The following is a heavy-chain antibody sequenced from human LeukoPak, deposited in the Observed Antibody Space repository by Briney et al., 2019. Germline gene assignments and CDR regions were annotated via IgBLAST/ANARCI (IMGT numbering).Heavy chain of an antibody. CDR2: ISYDGSNK. Sequence: PGRSLRLSCAASGFTFSSYGMHWVRQAPGKGLEWVAVISYDGSNKYYADSVKGRFTTSRDNSKNTLYLQMNSLRAEDTAVYYCAKDRSMVRGVPPGGMDVWGKGTTVTVSS. CDR3: AKDRSMVRGVPPGGMDV. J-gene: IGHJ6*04. CDR1: GFTFSSYG. D-gene: IGHD3-10*01. V-gene: IGHV3-30*18.